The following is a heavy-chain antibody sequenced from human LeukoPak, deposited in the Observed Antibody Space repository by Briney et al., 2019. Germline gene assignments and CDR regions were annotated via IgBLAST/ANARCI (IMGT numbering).Heavy chain of an antibody. V-gene: IGHV3-23*01. D-gene: IGHD5-12*01. CDR2: ISGSSGTT. J-gene: IGHJ3*02. CDR1: GFTFSTYD. Sequence: PGGSLRLSCAASGFTFSTYDMSWVRQTPGKGLEWVSGISGSSGTTYYADSVKGRFTISRGNSKNTLDLQMHSLRAEDTAIYFCAKGGSFSFDIWGQGTKVTVSS. CDR3: AKGGSFSFDI.